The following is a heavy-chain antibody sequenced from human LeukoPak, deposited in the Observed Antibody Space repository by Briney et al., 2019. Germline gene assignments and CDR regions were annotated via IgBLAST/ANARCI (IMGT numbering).Heavy chain of an antibody. CDR1: GFTFSAYY. J-gene: IGHJ4*02. CDR2: IYSGGST. CDR3: ARRYDTSFSFDY. V-gene: IGHV3-53*01. Sequence: GGSLILSCAASGFTFSAYYVHWVRQAPGKGLEWVSVIYSGGSTYYADSVKGRFTISRDNSKNTLYLQMNSLRAEDTAVYYCARRYDTSFSFDYWGQGTLVTVSS. D-gene: IGHD3-22*01.